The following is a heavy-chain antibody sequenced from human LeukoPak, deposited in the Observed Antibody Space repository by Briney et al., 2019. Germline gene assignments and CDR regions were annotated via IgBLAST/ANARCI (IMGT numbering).Heavy chain of an antibody. CDR1: GYTFTGYY. Sequence: ASVKVSCKASGYTFTGYYMHWVRQAPGQRLEWMGWINAGNGDTKYSQEFQGRVTITRDTSASTAYMELSSLRSEDMAVYYCARDSSSSGGFDYWGQGTLVTVSS. CDR3: ARDSSSSGGFDY. J-gene: IGHJ4*02. D-gene: IGHD6-19*01. CDR2: INAGNGDT. V-gene: IGHV1-3*03.